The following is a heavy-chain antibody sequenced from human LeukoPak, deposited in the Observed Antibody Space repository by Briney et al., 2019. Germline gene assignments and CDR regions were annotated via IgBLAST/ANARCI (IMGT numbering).Heavy chain of an antibody. CDR2: INPDGSTT. CDR3: ARGFIAAAAPDAFDI. Sequence: GESLRLSCAASGFTFSRYWIHWVRQAPGKGLEWVSRINPDGSTTTYADSVKGRFTISRDNVKNTVYLQMNSLRVEDTAVYYCARGFIAAAAPDAFDIWGQGTMVTVSS. V-gene: IGHV3-74*01. J-gene: IGHJ3*02. CDR1: GFTFSRYW. D-gene: IGHD6-13*01.